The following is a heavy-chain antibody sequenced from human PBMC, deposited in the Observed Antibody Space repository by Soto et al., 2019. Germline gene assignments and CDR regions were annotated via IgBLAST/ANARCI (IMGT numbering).Heavy chain of an antibody. D-gene: IGHD1-26*01. V-gene: IGHV1-69*18. J-gene: IGHJ3*01. CDR1: GDTFSHYV. CDR3: ARIGVGSRR. Sequence: VQMVQSGAEVKEPGSSVKVSCTNSGDTFSHYVMSWVRQAPGPGLEWMGSLAPISGSPNYAERFEGRLTISADAGTSTMYMELRSLKYDDTAVYYCARIGVGSRRWGQGTMVTVSS. CDR2: LAPISGSP.